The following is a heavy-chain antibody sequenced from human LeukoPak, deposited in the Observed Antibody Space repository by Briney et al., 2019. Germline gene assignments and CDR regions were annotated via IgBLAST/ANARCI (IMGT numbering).Heavy chain of an antibody. Sequence: PGRSLRLSCAASGFTFSSYWMSWVRQAPGKGLEWVANIKQDGSEKYYVDSVKGRFTISRDDAKNSLYLQMNSLRAEDTAVYYCARAAYCGGDCYSTYFDYWGQGTLVTVSS. J-gene: IGHJ4*02. CDR3: ARAAYCGGDCYSTYFDY. D-gene: IGHD2-21*02. CDR1: GFTFSSYW. CDR2: IKQDGSEK. V-gene: IGHV3-7*01.